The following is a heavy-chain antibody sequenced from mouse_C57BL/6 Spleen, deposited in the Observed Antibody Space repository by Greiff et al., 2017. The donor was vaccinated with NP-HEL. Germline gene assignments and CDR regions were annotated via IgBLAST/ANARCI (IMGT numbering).Heavy chain of an antibody. D-gene: IGHD2-5*01. J-gene: IGHJ4*01. CDR3: ARGAYYSNYYYAMDY. CDR1: GYTFTDYY. Sequence: QVQLQQSGAELVRPGASVKLSCKASGYTFTDYYINWVKQRPGQGLEWIARIYPGSGNTYYNEKFKGKATLTAEKSSSTAYMQLSSLTSEDSAVYFCARGAYYSNYYYAMDYWGQGTSVTVSS. CDR2: IYPGSGNT. V-gene: IGHV1-76*01.